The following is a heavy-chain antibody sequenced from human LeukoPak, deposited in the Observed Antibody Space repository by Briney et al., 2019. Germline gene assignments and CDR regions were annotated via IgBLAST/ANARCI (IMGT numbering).Heavy chain of an antibody. D-gene: IGHD6-13*01. CDR3: ARVSGYSSSWGTYYYYGMDV. CDR1: GGSFSGYY. CDR2: INHSGST. Sequence: SETLSLTCAVYGGSFSGYYWSWIRQPPGRGLEWIGEINHSGSTNYNPSLKSRVTISVDTSKNQFSLKLSSVTAADTAVYYCARVSGYSSSWGTYYYYGMDVWGQGTTVTVSS. V-gene: IGHV4-34*01. J-gene: IGHJ6*02.